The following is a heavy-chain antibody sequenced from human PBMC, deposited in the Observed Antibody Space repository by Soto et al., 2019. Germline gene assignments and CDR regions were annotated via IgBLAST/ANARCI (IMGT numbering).Heavy chain of an antibody. CDR2: INSDGSST. V-gene: IGHV3-74*01. CDR3: ARYYGDYAGPDWY. CDR1: GFTFSSYW. J-gene: IGHJ4*02. D-gene: IGHD4-17*01. Sequence: GGSLRLSCAASGFTFSSYWMHWVRQAPGKGLVWVSRINSDGSSTSYADSVKGRFTISRDNAKNTLYLQMNSLRAEDTAVYYCARYYGDYAGPDWYWGQGTLVTVSS.